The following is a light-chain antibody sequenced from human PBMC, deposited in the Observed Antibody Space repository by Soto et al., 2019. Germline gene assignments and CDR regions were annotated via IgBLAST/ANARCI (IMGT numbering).Light chain of an antibody. Sequence: EVVLTQSPATLSLSPGERATLSCRASQSVSSHLTWYQQKPGQAPRLLIYDASNRATGIPGRFSGSGSGTDFTLTISGLEPEDFAVYYCQQRSNGPAYTCGQGTRLDIK. CDR3: QQRSNGPAYT. V-gene: IGKV3-11*01. J-gene: IGKJ2*01. CDR1: QSVSSH. CDR2: DAS.